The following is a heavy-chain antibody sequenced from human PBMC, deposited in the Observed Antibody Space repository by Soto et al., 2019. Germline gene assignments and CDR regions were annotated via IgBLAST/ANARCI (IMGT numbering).Heavy chain of an antibody. CDR2: IYYSGST. D-gene: IGHD3-10*01. V-gene: IGHV4-31*03. J-gene: IGHJ4*02. CDR1: GGSISSGGYY. CDR3: ARHNYGSGSTYFDY. Sequence: SETLSLTCTVSGGSISSGGYYWSWIRQHPGKGLEWIGYIYYSGSTYYNPSLKSRVTISVDTSKNQFSLRLSSVTAADTAVYYCARHNYGSGSTYFDYWGQGTLVTVSS.